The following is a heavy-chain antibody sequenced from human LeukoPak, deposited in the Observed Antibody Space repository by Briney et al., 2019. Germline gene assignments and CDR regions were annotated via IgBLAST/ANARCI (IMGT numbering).Heavy chain of an antibody. CDR2: LNPNSGGT. CDR1: GYIFTGYY. Sequence: ASVKVSCKASGYIFTGYYLHWVRQAPGQGLEWMGWLNPNSGGTNYAQKFQGRVTMTRDTSISTAYMELSRLRSDDTAVYYCARVITGKLYYYYYYMDVWGKGTTVTVSS. D-gene: IGHD1-20*01. J-gene: IGHJ6*03. V-gene: IGHV1-2*02. CDR3: ARVITGKLYYYYYYMDV.